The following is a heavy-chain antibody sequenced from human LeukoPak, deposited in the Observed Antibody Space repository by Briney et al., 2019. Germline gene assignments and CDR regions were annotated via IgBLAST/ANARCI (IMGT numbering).Heavy chain of an antibody. D-gene: IGHD2-8*01. CDR3: ARETDCTNGVCQNAFEI. J-gene: IGHJ3*02. CDR1: GGSFSGYY. Sequence: SETLSLTCAVYGGSFSGYYWSWIRQPPGKGLEWIGEINHSGSTNYNPSLKSRVTISVDTSKNQFSLKLSSVTAADTAVYYCARETDCTNGVCQNAFEIWAKGQWSPSLQ. V-gene: IGHV4-34*01. CDR2: INHSGST.